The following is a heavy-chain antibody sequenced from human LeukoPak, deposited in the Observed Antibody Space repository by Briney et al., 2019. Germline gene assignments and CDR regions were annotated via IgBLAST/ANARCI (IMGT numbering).Heavy chain of an antibody. Sequence: SESLSLNCSVPGASVKDYFWSWIRQAPGRGLEWLGPGYSGGAAEYSPSLKGRVTISLDASTNKVSLSLRSATPADTAVYFCAREIVLMMSDAASPYFMDVWGRGTTVTVAS. D-gene: IGHD3-16*01. CDR3: AREIVLMMSDAASPYFMDV. CDR1: GASVKDYF. CDR2: GYSGGAA. V-gene: IGHV4-59*02. J-gene: IGHJ6*03.